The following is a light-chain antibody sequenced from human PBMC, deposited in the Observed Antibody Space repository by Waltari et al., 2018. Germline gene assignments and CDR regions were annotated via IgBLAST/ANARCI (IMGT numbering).Light chain of an antibody. CDR1: SSNIGAGYD. CDR3: QSYDNSLSGSKV. V-gene: IGLV1-40*01. CDR2: GNN. J-gene: IGLJ3*02. Sequence: QSVLTQPPSVSGAPGQRVTVSCSGSSSNIGAGYDVHWYQQLPGTAPKLVIHGNNNRPSGVPDRFSGSKSGTSASLAITGLQAEDEADYYCQSYDNSLSGSKVFGGGTKVTVL.